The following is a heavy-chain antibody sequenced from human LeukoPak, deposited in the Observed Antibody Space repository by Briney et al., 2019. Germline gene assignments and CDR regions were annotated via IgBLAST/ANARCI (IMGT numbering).Heavy chain of an antibody. CDR2: INHSGST. V-gene: IGHV4-34*01. CDR1: GGSFSGYH. CDR3: ARDQQWLDY. Sequence: PSETLSLTCAVYGGSFSGYHWSWIRQPPGKGLEWIGEINHSGSTNYNPSLKSRVTISVDTSKNQFSLKLSSVTAADTAVYYCARDQQWLDYWGQGTLVTVSS. J-gene: IGHJ4*02. D-gene: IGHD6-19*01.